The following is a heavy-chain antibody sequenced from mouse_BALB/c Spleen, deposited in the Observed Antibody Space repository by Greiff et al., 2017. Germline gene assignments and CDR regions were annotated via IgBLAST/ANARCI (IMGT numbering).Heavy chain of an antibody. J-gene: IGHJ2*01. V-gene: IGHV5-6*01. D-gene: IGHD3-1*01. CDR1: GFTFSSYG. Sequence: EVKLMESGGDLVKPGGSLKLSCAASGFTFSSYGMSWVRQTPDKRLEWVATISSGGSYTYYPDSVKGRFTISRDNAKNTLYLQMSSLKSEDTAMYYCARDGATLDYWGQGTTLTVSS. CDR3: ARDGATLDY. CDR2: ISSGGSYT.